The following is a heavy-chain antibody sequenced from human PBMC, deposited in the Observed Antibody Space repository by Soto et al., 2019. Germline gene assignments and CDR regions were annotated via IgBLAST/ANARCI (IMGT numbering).Heavy chain of an antibody. Sequence: SVKVSCKASGGTFSSYAISWVRQAPGQGLEWMGGIIPIFGTANYAQKFQGRVTITADESTSTAYLELSSLRSEDTAVYYCASAQQPVGYYYYYYGRDVWGQGTTVTVSS. D-gene: IGHD6-6*01. CDR3: ASAQQPVGYYYYYYGRDV. V-gene: IGHV1-69*13. CDR2: IIPIFGTA. J-gene: IGHJ6*02. CDR1: GGTFSSYA.